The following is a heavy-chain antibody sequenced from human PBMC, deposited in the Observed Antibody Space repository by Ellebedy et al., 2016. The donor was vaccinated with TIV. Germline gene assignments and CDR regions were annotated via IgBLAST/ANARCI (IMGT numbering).Heavy chain of an antibody. Sequence: GESLKISCAASSFIFSHSRMNWVRQTPGRGLEWISSISGNGRWINYTDSVKGRFTISRDNANNSLCLQMDSLRAEDTAVYYCARDRGEGEILSFSDLWGQGTLVTVS. CDR2: ISGNGRWI. V-gene: IGHV3-21*01. D-gene: IGHD3-16*01. CDR1: SFIFSHSR. J-gene: IGHJ5*02. CDR3: ARDRGEGEILSFSDL.